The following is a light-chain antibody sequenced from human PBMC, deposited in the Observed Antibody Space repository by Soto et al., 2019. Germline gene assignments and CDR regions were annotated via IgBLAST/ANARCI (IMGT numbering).Light chain of an antibody. V-gene: IGLV1-40*01. CDR1: SSNIGAGYD. CDR2: ADN. CDR3: QFCDTRLSGVV. J-gene: IGLJ2*01. Sequence: QSVLTQTPSVSGAPGQKITMSCTGSSSNIGAGYDVHWYQQLPGAAPRLLIYADNNRPSGVPDRFSATNSGTLASLAITGRQGEEEAVLYCQFCDTRLSGVVFGAGTKLTVL.